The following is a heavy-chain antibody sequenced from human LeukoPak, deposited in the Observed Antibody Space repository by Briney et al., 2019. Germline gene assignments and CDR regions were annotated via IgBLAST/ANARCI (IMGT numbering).Heavy chain of an antibody. CDR1: GGTFSSYS. J-gene: IGHJ3*02. D-gene: IGHD5-18*01. V-gene: IGHV1-69*06. CDR2: IIPMFGTT. CDR3: ARGAKTWIQLWYHDDAFDI. Sequence: ASVKVSCKASGGTFSSYSISWVRQAPGQGVEWMGVIIPMFGTTTYAQRFQGRVTITADKSTSTAYMELSSLRSEDTAVYYCARGAKTWIQLWYHDDAFDIWGQGTMVTVSS.